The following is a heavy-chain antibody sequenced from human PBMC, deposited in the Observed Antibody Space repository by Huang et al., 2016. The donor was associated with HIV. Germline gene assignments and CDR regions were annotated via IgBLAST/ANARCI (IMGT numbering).Heavy chain of an antibody. J-gene: IGHJ6*02. CDR3: ARGRTRSSLYDSYYGLDV. CDR1: GGTFSTYA. V-gene: IGHV1-69*01. Sequence: QVQLVQSGAEVKKPGSSVKVSCKASGGTFSTYAISWVRQAPGQGLEWMGGIMPICGKANYAQKFQGTVTITADEFTSTAYMELSSLRSEDTALYYCARGRTRSSLYDSYYGLDVWGQGTTVTVSS. D-gene: IGHD6-6*01. CDR2: IMPICGKA.